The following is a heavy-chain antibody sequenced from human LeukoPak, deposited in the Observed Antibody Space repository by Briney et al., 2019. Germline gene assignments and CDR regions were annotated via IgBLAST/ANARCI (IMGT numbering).Heavy chain of an antibody. V-gene: IGHV3-30-3*01. J-gene: IGHJ4*02. CDR3: ARSYYDYVWGSYLMDY. CDR2: ISYDGSNK. Sequence: GGSLRLSCAASGFTFSSYAMSWVRQAPGKGLEWVAVISYDGSNKYYADSVKGRFTISRDNSKNTLYLQMNSLRAEDTAVYYCARSYYDYVWGSYLMDYWGQGTLVTVSS. CDR1: GFTFSSYA. D-gene: IGHD3-16*02.